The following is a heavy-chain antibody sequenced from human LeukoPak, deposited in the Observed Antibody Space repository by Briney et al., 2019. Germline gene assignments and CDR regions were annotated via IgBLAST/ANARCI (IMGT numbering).Heavy chain of an antibody. CDR3: AKDPSITMVRGAPFDY. CDR1: GFTFSSYA. Sequence: GGSLRLSCAASGFTFSSYAMSWVRQAPGKGLEWVSAISGSGGSTYYADSVKGRFTISRDNSKNTLYLQMNSLRAEDTAVYYCAKDPSITMVRGAPFDYWGQGTLVTVSS. CDR2: ISGSGGST. J-gene: IGHJ4*02. V-gene: IGHV3-23*01. D-gene: IGHD3-10*01.